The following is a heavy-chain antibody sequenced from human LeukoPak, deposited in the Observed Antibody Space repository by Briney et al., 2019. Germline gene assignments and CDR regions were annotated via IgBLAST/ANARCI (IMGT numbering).Heavy chain of an antibody. CDR2: IYYSGST. D-gene: IGHD2-15*01. CDR3: ARDWYCSGGSCYLSFDY. J-gene: IGHJ4*02. V-gene: IGHV4-39*07. CDR1: GGSISSSSYY. Sequence: SETLSLTCTVSGGSISSSSYYWGWIRQPPGKGLEWIGSIYYSGSTYYNPSLKSRVTISVDTSKNQFSLKLSSVTAADTAVYYCARDWYCSGGSCYLSFDYWGQGTLVTVSS.